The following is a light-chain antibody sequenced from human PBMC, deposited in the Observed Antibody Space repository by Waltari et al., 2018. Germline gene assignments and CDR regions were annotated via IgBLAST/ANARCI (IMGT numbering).Light chain of an antibody. J-gene: IGKJ2*01. Sequence: EIVLTQSPGTLSLSPGERATLSCRAIQSLGSNFLAWFQKKPGKAPRLLLFGASNRAPAIPDRFSGGGSGTDFTLTINRLDPEDFAVYYCHQYDDSPFTFGQGTKLEI. CDR3: HQYDDSPFT. V-gene: IGKV3-20*01. CDR2: GAS. CDR1: QSLGSNF.